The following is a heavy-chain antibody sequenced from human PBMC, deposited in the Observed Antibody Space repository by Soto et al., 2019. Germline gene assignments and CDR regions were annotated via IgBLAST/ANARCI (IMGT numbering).Heavy chain of an antibody. CDR1: GFTFNNYG. CDR3: AKEGGGSGSYYGAFDI. Sequence: PGGSLRLSCAASGFTFNNYGMHWVRQAPGKGLEWVAVISRDGSSKYYADSVTGRLTISRDNSKNTLYLQMNSLRAEDTAVYYCAKEGGGSGSYYGAFDIWGQGTMVTVSS. CDR2: ISRDGSSK. D-gene: IGHD1-26*01. V-gene: IGHV3-30*18. J-gene: IGHJ3*02.